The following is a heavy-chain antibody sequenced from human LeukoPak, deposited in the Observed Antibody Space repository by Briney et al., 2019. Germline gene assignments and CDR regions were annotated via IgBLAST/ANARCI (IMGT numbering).Heavy chain of an antibody. CDR3: ARVRYYSSPSDFDY. D-gene: IGHD6-6*01. Sequence: SETLSLTCTVSGGSISSYYWSWIRQPPGKGLEWIGYIYYSGSTNYNPSLKSRVTISVDTSKNQFSLKLSSVTAADTAVYYCARVRYYSSPSDFDYWAQGTLVTVSS. CDR1: GGSISSYY. CDR2: IYYSGST. V-gene: IGHV4-59*01. J-gene: IGHJ4*02.